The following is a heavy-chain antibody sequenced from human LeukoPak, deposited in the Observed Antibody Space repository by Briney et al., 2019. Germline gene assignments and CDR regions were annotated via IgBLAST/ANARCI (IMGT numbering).Heavy chain of an antibody. CDR1: GFTFSSYG. CDR2: IWYDGSNK. V-gene: IGHV3-33*01. CDR3: ARDRAVIHAFDI. D-gene: IGHD3-10*01. Sequence: GGSLRLSCAASGFTFSSYGMHWVRQAPGKGLEWVSVIWYDGSNKYYADSVKGRFTISRDNSKNTLYLQMNSLRAEDTAVYYCARDRAVIHAFDIWGQGTMVTVSS. J-gene: IGHJ3*02.